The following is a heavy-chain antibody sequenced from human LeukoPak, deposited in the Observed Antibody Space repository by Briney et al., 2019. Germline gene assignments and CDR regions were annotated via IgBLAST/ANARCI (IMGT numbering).Heavy chain of an antibody. CDR3: ARGRDTYDY. J-gene: IGHJ4*02. Sequence: GGSLRLSCAASGFTFSTYWMSWVRQAPGKGLEWVANIMQDGSERYYVDSVNGRFTISRDNAKNSLYLQMNSLRAEDTAVYYCARGRDTYDYWGQGTLVTVSS. D-gene: IGHD5-18*01. V-gene: IGHV3-7*04. CDR2: IMQDGSER. CDR1: GFTFSTYW.